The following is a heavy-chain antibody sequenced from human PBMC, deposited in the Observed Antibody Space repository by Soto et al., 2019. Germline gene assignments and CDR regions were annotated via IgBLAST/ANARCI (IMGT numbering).Heavy chain of an antibody. D-gene: IGHD5-18*01. J-gene: IGHJ4*02. CDR1: CGSISSYY. Sequence: ASETLSLTCTVSCGSISSYYWSCIRHPPGKGLEWIGYIYYSGSTNYNPSLKSRVTISVDTSKNQFSLKLSSVTAADTAVYYCERGYSSPGGEFDYWGQGTLVTVSS. V-gene: IGHV4-59*01. CDR2: IYYSGST. CDR3: ERGYSSPGGEFDY.